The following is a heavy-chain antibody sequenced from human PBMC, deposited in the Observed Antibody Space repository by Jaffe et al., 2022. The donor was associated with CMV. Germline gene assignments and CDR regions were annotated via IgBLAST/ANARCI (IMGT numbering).Heavy chain of an antibody. CDR3: AKDLIAAAGTPGDY. CDR1: GFTFSSYG. D-gene: IGHD6-13*01. Sequence: QVQLVESGGGVVQPGRSLRLSCAASGFTFSSYGMHWVRQAPGKGLEWVAVISYDGSNKYYADSVKGRFTISRDNSKNTLYLQMNSLRAEDTAVYYCAKDLIAAAGTPGDYWGQGTLVTVSS. V-gene: IGHV3-30*18. CDR2: ISYDGSNK. J-gene: IGHJ4*02.